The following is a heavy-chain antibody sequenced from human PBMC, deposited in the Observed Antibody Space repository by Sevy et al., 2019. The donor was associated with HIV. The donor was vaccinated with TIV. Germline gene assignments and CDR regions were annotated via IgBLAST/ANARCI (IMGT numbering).Heavy chain of an antibody. CDR1: GFSINNYA. D-gene: IGHD3-16*01. Sequence: GGSLRLSCAASGFSINNYAMTWDRQAPGKGLEWVSNITAPGGRAYLADSVKGRFTISSDTSVNKVFLQMDSLRVEDTAIYYCAKAQGEWGTPFALDVWGQGTTVTVSS. V-gene: IGHV3-23*01. CDR3: AKAQGEWGTPFALDV. CDR2: ITAPGGRA. J-gene: IGHJ6*02.